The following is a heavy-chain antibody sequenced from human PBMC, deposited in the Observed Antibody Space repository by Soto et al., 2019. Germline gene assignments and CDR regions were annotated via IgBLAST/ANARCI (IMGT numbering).Heavy chain of an antibody. CDR3: ARGSTDSYPGRRMFDF. CDR2: ITDTGGDA. J-gene: IGHJ4*02. CDR1: VLTFGSRA. D-gene: IGHD3-10*01. Sequence: EVQLLESGGDLKQPGGSLRLSCVASVLTFGSRAMNWVRQAPGEGLQWVSTITDTGGDAKYADAVRGRFVISRDNSKKTLYRQMSSFTAEDSAMYYCARGSTDSYPGRRMFDFWLRGSLVTVSS. V-gene: IGHV3-23*01.